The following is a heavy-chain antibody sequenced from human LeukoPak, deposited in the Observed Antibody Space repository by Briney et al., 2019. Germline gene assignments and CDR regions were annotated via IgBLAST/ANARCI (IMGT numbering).Heavy chain of an antibody. J-gene: IGHJ4*02. D-gene: IGHD6-13*01. CDR2: IKSKTDGGTI. Sequence: GGSLRLSCAGSGFSFSHAWMNWVRQAPGKGLEWVGRIKSKTDGGTIDYAAPVKGRFTISRDNSKNTLYLQMNSLRAEDTAVYYCAKLYSGSWSFDYWGQGTLVTVSS. CDR1: GFSFSHAW. CDR3: AKLYSGSWSFDY. V-gene: IGHV3-15*01.